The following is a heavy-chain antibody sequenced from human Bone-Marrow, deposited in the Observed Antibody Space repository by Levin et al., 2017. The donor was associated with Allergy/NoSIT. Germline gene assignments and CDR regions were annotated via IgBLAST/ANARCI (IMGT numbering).Heavy chain of an antibody. J-gene: IGHJ4*02. CDR3: ARLGGSGWSRDY. D-gene: IGHD6-19*01. V-gene: IGHV3-7*04. CDR1: GFTFSSYW. CDR2: IKQDGGEI. Sequence: AGGSLRLSCAASGFTFSSYWMSWVRQAPGKGLEWVADIKQDGGEIYYVDSVKGRFTISRDNAKNSLYLQMNSLRAEDTALYYCARLGGSGWSRDYWGQGTLVTVSS.